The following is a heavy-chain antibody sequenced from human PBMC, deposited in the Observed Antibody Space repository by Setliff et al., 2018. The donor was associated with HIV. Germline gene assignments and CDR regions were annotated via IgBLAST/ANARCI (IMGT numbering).Heavy chain of an antibody. V-gene: IGHV4-38-2*01. J-gene: IGHJ5*02. CDR2: IYHSGST. Sequence: SETLSLTCAVSGYSISSGFYWGWIRQPPGKGLEWIGSIYHSGSTYYNPSLRSRVTISVDTSKNQFSLKLSSVTAADTAVYYCARGGTSSNWFDPWGQGTLVTVSS. D-gene: IGHD1-26*01. CDR3: ARGGTSSNWFDP. CDR1: GYSISSGFY.